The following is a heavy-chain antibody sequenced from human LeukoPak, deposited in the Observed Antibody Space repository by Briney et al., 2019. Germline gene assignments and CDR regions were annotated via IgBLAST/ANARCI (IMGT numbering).Heavy chain of an antibody. Sequence: GGSLRLSCTASGFTFSSYWMSWVRQAPGKGLEWVANIKEDGSGKYYVDSVKGRFTISRDNAKNSLYLHMNSLRAEDMAVYYCARVYSSGWYNVWGQGTIVTVSS. CDR1: GFTFSSYW. CDR2: IKEDGSGK. CDR3: ARVYSSGWYNV. V-gene: IGHV3-7*01. D-gene: IGHD6-19*01. J-gene: IGHJ3*01.